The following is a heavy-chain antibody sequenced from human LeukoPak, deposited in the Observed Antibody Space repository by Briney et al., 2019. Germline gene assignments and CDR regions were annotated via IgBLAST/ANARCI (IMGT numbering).Heavy chain of an antibody. CDR2: ITTSSTYI. J-gene: IGHJ4*02. D-gene: IGHD6-13*01. V-gene: IGHV3-21*01. CDR1: GFIFRDYT. CDR3: ARGDRYSSSLFGEVDY. Sequence: GGSLRLSCAASGFIFRDYTMNWVRQAPGKGLEWVSSITTSSTYIYYADSVKGRFTISRDNAKNSLYLQMNSLRAEDTAVYYCARGDRYSSSLFGEVDYWGQGTLVTVSS.